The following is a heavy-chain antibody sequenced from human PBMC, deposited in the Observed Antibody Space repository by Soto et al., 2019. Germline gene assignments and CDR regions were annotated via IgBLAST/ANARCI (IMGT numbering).Heavy chain of an antibody. D-gene: IGHD6-6*01. CDR1: GFTFSNYA. CDR2: ISGSGDNA. J-gene: IGHJ4*02. Sequence: EVQLLESGGGLVQPGGSLRLSFAASGFTFSNYAMTWVRQAPGKGLGWVSTISGSGDNAYYADSVRGRFTISRDNSKNTLYLQMNSLRADDTAVYYCAKRPLAARHTDYWGQGTLVTVSS. V-gene: IGHV3-23*01. CDR3: AKRPLAARHTDY.